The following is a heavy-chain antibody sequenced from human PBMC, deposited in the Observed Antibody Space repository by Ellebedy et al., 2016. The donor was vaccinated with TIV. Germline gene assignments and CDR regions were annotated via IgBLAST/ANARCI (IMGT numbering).Heavy chain of an antibody. CDR1: GGSISSRSYY. CDR3: ARQGHSSGWYVGEYYFDY. D-gene: IGHD6-19*01. J-gene: IGHJ4*02. V-gene: IGHV4-39*01. Sequence: MPSETLSLTCTVSGGSISSRSYYWSWIRQSPGKGLEWIGEINRRGGTSSNPSLKSRVTISVDTSKNQFSLKLSSVTAADTAVYYCARQGHSSGWYVGEYYFDYWGQGTLVTVSS. CDR2: INRRGGT.